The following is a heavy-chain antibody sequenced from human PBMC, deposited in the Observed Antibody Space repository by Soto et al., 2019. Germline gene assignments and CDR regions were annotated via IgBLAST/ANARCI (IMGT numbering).Heavy chain of an antibody. CDR2: ISGSGGST. CDR1: GFTFSSYA. V-gene: IGHV3-23*01. D-gene: IGHD3-9*01. CDR3: AKGSSDDILTGYYPYYFDY. J-gene: IGHJ4*02. Sequence: EVQLLESGGGLVQPRGSLRLSCAASGFTFSSYAMSWVRQAPGKGLEWVSAISGSGGSTYYADSVKGRFTISRDNSKNTLYLQMNSLRAEDTAVYYCAKGSSDDILTGYYPYYFDYWGQGTLVTVSS.